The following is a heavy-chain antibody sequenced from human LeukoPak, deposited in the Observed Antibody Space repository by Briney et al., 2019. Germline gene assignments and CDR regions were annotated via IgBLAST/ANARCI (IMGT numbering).Heavy chain of an antibody. D-gene: IGHD6-13*01. V-gene: IGHV3-11*01. CDR2: ISSSGSTI. CDR1: GFTFSDNY. CDR3: ARTDLSIAAAGIDY. Sequence: GGSLRLSCAASGFTFSDNYMSWLRHAPGQGLEWVSYISSSGSTIYYADPVKGRITISRDNAMNYLYLQMNSLRAEDTAVYYCARTDLSIAAAGIDYWGQGTLVTVSS. J-gene: IGHJ4*02.